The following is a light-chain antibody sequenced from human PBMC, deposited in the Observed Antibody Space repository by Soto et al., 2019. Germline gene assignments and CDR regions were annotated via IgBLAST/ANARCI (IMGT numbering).Light chain of an antibody. V-gene: IGKV1-5*03. CDR1: QSISSW. CDR2: MAS. CDR3: QQYNRHSPRP. J-gene: IGKJ1*01. Sequence: IQGTRYNYTLSVSVGHRVTITCLVSQSISSWLAWYQQKAGKAPQVLISMASTLESGVPSRFSGSGSGTEFTLTISSLQPADFATYYCQQYNRHSPRPFGQG.